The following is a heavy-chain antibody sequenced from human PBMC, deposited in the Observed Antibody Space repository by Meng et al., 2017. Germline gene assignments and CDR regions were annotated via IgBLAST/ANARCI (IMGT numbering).Heavy chain of an antibody. CDR3: TTVYYYGSGRLYFEY. CDR2: IYQTGST. J-gene: IGHJ4*02. D-gene: IGHD3-10*01. Sequence: GRLVEAGGGLVKPGGSLRLYCVASGLRFTDAWWSWVRQSPGKGLEWIGEIYQTGSTNYNPSLKSRAIISVDPSNNQFSLELTSLTAADTAVYYCTTVYYYGSGRLYFEYWGQGTLVTVSS. CDR1: GLRFTDAW. V-gene: IGHV4-4*02.